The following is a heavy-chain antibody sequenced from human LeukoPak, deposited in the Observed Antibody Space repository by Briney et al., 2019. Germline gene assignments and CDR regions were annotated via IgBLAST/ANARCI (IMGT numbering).Heavy chain of an antibody. CDR3: ATSLYDFWTGYYEGIFDY. J-gene: IGHJ4*02. D-gene: IGHD3-3*01. Sequence: SETLSLTCTVSGGSISSGSYYWRWVRQPAGKGLEWIGRIYTSGSNNYNPSLKSRVTISVDTSKKQLSLKLSSVTAADTAVYYCATSLYDFWTGYYEGIFDYWGQGTLVTVSS. V-gene: IGHV4-61*02. CDR2: IYTSGSN. CDR1: GGSISSGSYY.